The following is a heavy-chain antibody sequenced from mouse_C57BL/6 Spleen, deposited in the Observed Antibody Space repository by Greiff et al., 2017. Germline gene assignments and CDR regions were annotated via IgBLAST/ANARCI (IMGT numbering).Heavy chain of an antibody. CDR1: GYTFTSYW. CDR2: IYPSDSET. D-gene: IGHD2-4*01. V-gene: IGHV1-61*01. CDR3: ARKRVYYDYDEGYLDD. J-gene: IGHJ1*03. Sequence: QVQLQQPGAELVRPGSSVKLSCKASGYTFTSYWMDWVKQRPGQGLEWIGNIYPSDSETHYNQKFKDKATLTVDKSSSTAYMQLSSLTSEDSAVYYCARKRVYYDYDEGYLDDWGTGTTVTVSS.